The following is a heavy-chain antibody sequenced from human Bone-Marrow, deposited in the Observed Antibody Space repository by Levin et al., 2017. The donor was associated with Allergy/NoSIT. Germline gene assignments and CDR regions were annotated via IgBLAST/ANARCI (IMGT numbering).Heavy chain of an antibody. CDR3: AKVAHRDIAVAGRYYYYGMDV. V-gene: IGHV3-23*01. Sequence: GESLKISCAASGFTFSSYAMSWVRQAPGKGLEWVSAISGSGGSTYYADSVKGRFTISRDNSKNTLYLQMNSLRAEETAVYYCAKVAHRDIAVAGRYYYYGMDVWGQGTTVTVSS. CDR1: GFTFSSYA. D-gene: IGHD6-19*01. J-gene: IGHJ6*02. CDR2: ISGSGGST.